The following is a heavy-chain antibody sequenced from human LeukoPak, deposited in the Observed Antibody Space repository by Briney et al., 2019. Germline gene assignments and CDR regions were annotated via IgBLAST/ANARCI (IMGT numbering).Heavy chain of an antibody. Sequence: GGSLRLSCAASGFTFNNHVMHWVRQAPGEGLEWVAVISSDGSMKYYADSVKGRFTISRDNSQNTLYLQMDSLRSEDTAVYYCAKADEYYYYYYYMDVWGKGTTVTVSS. J-gene: IGHJ6*03. CDR3: AKADEYYYYYYYMDV. CDR2: ISSDGSMK. V-gene: IGHV3-30*04. CDR1: GFTFNNHV. D-gene: IGHD5-24*01.